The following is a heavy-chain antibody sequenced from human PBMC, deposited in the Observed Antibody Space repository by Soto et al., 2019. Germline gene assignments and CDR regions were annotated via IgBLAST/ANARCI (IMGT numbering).Heavy chain of an antibody. D-gene: IGHD2-15*01. CDR1: GYTFTSYA. J-gene: IGHJ4*02. CDR2: INAGNGNT. V-gene: IGHV1-3*01. Sequence: QVQLVQSGAEVKKPGASMKVSCKASGYTFTSYAMHWVRQAPGQGLEWMGWINAGNGNTKYSQKFQGRVTITRDTSASTAYMELSSLRSEDTAVYYCARGPGGPDGPGDYWGQGTLVTVSS. CDR3: ARGPGGPDGPGDY.